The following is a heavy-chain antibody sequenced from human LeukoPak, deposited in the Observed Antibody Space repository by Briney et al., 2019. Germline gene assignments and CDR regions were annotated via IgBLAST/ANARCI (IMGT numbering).Heavy chain of an antibody. CDR3: ARDLTVRGEDY. J-gene: IGHJ4*02. CDR2: INPSGGST. CDR1: GYTFTSHY. V-gene: IGHV1-46*01. D-gene: IGHD4-11*01. Sequence: WASVKVSCKASGYTFTSHYMHWVRQAPGQGLEWMGIINPSGGSTSYAQKFQGRVTMTRDTSTSTVYMELSSLRSEDTAVYYCARDLTVRGEDYWGQGTLVTVSS.